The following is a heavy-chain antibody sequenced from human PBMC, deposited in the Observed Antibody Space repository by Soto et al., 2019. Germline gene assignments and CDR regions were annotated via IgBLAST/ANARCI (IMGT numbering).Heavy chain of an antibody. D-gene: IGHD3-22*01. CDR2: IYYSGRT. CDR3: ARHRQEGSYDSSGSPLLAFEF. J-gene: IGHJ3*01. V-gene: IGHV4-59*08. Sequence: KGLECIGKIYYSGRTNYNPSLKRRVTISVETSKNQFSLKLSSGTAGDTAVYYCARHRQEGSYDSSGSPLLAFEFLRHGSMVIV.